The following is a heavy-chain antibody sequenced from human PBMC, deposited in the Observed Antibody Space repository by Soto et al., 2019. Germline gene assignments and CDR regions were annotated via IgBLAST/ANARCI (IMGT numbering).Heavy chain of an antibody. Sequence: GGSLRLSCAASGFTFSSYSMNWVRQAPGKGLEWVSSISSSSSYIYYADSVKGRFTISRDNAKNSLYLQMNSLRAEDTAVYYCARVNESSYDFNWFDPWGQGTLVTVSS. J-gene: IGHJ5*02. CDR3: ARVNESSYDFNWFDP. D-gene: IGHD5-12*01. CDR1: GFTFSSYS. V-gene: IGHV3-21*01. CDR2: ISSSSSYI.